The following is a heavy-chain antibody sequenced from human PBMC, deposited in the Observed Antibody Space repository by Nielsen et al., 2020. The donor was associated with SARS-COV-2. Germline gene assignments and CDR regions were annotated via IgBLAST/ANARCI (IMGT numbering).Heavy chain of an antibody. D-gene: IGHD3-22*01. CDR2: IWDDGSNK. J-gene: IGHJ4*02. CDR3: ARVHDSSVYCDY. CDR1: GFTFSSYG. Sequence: GESLKISCAASGFTFSSYGMHWVRPAPGKGLEWVAVIWDDGSNKYYADSVKGRFTISRDNSKNTLYLQMNSLRAEDTAVYYCARVHDSSVYCDYWGQGTLVTVSS. V-gene: IGHV3-33*01.